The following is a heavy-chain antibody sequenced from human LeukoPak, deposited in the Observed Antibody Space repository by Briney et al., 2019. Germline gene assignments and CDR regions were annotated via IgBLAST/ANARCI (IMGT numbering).Heavy chain of an antibody. CDR3: ARVLVVRGVNYYYYMDV. CDR2: ISSSSSYI. CDR1: GFTFSSYA. J-gene: IGHJ6*03. D-gene: IGHD3-10*01. Sequence: GGSLRLSCAASGFTFSSYAMSWVRQAPGKGLEWVSSISSSSSYIYYADSVKGRFTISRDNAKNSLYLQMNSLRAEDTAVYYCARVLVVRGVNYYYYMDVWGKGTTVTVSS. V-gene: IGHV3-21*01.